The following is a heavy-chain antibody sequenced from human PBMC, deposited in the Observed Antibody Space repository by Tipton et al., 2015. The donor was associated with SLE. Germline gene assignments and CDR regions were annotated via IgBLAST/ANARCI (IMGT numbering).Heavy chain of an antibody. CDR3: AARSGSYVRY. V-gene: IGHV3-20*04. D-gene: IGHD1-26*01. J-gene: IGHJ4*02. CDR1: GFTFDDYG. Sequence: SLRLSCAASGFTFDDYGMSWVRQAPGKGLEWVSGINWNGGSTGYADSVKGRFTISRDNAKNSLYLQMNSLRAEDTAVYYCAARSGSYVRYWGQGTLVTVSS. CDR2: INWNGGST.